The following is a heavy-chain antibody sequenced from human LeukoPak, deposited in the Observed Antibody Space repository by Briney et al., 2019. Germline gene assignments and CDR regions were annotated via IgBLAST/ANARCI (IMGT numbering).Heavy chain of an antibody. CDR1: GDSVSSNSSA. V-gene: IGHV6-1*01. CDR3: ARSAGGTVDY. D-gene: IGHD6-13*01. J-gene: IGHJ4*02. CDR2: TYYGSKWYN. Sequence: SQTLSLTCAISGDSVSSNSSAWNWIRQSPSSGLEWLGRTYYGSKWYNDYAVSVKSRITVNPDTSRNQFSLHLNSVTPEDTAVYYCARSAGGTVDYWGQGTLVTVSS.